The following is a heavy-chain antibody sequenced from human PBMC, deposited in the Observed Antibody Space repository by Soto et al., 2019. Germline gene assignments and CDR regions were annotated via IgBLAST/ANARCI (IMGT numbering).Heavy chain of an antibody. D-gene: IGHD6-6*01. CDR3: ARATRIAARPITCLHG. J-gene: IGHJ6*02. V-gene: IGHV3-21*01. CDR2: ISSSSSYI. CDR1: GSTFSSYS. Sequence: PWGSLRLSCAASGSTFSSYSMNWFRQAPGKGLEWVSSISSSSSYIYYADSVKGRFTISRDNAKNSLYLQMNSLRAEDTAVYYCARATRIAARPITCLHGCGQATPV.